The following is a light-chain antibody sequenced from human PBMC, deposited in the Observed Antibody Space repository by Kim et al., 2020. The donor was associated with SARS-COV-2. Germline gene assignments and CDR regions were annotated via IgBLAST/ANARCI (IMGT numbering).Light chain of an antibody. V-gene: IGKV3-15*01. Sequence: EIVMTQSPATLSVSPGERATLSCRASQSVSSNLAWYQQKPGQAPRLLIYGASYRATGIPARFSGSGSGTEFTLTISSLQSEDFAVYYCQQYNNWPGTFGQGTKLEI. CDR2: GAS. J-gene: IGKJ2*01. CDR3: QQYNNWPGT. CDR1: QSVSSN.